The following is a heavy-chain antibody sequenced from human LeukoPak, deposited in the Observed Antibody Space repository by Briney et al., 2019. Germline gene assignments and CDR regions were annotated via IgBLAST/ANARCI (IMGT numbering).Heavy chain of an antibody. J-gene: IGHJ6*02. Sequence: SVKVSRKASGGTFSSYAISWVRQAPGQGLEWMGGIIPIFGTANYAQKFQGRVTITADESTSTAYMELSSLRSEDTAVYYCARRQQLVWRLAYGMDVWGQGTTVTVSS. CDR2: IIPIFGTA. D-gene: IGHD6-13*01. V-gene: IGHV1-69*13. CDR1: GGTFSSYA. CDR3: ARRQQLVWRLAYGMDV.